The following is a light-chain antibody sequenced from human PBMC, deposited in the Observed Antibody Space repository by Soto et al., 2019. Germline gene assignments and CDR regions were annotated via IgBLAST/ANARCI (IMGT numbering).Light chain of an antibody. V-gene: IGLV2-14*01. Sequence: QSALTQPASVSGSPGQSITISCTGTSSDVGGYNYVSWYQQHPGKAPKLMIYDVSNRPSGVSNRFSGSKSGNTASLTISGLQAEDEADYCCSSDTSSSTPYVVFGGGTQLTVL. CDR1: SSDVGGYNY. J-gene: IGLJ2*01. CDR2: DVS. CDR3: SSDTSSSTPYVV.